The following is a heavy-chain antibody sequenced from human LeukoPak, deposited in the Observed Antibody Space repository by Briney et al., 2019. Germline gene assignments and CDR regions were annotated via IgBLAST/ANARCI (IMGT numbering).Heavy chain of an antibody. Sequence: GGSLRLFCAASGFTFRNAWMSWVRQAPGKGLEWVGRIKSKTDGGTTDYAAPVKGRFTISRDDSKNTLYLQMNSLKTEDTAVYYCTTGFSSGRFDYWGQGTLVTVSS. CDR2: IKSKTDGGTT. CDR3: TTGFSSGRFDY. D-gene: IGHD6-25*01. V-gene: IGHV3-15*01. CDR1: GFTFRNAW. J-gene: IGHJ4*02.